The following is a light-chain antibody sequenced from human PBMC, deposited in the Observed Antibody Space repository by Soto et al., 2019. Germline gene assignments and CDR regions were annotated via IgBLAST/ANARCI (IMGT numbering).Light chain of an antibody. CDR3: QQRSNWFLT. V-gene: IGKV3-15*01. CDR2: DTS. J-gene: IGKJ4*01. CDR1: QSVSIH. Sequence: ETVMTQSPGTLSVSLGERATLSCRASQSVSIHLAWYQQKPGQAPRLLIYDTSTRATGIPARFSGSGSGTEFTLTISSLQSEDFAVYYCQQRSNWFLTFGGGTKVDIK.